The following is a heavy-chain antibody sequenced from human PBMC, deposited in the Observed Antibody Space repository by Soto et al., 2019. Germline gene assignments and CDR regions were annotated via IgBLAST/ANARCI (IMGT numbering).Heavy chain of an antibody. D-gene: IGHD3-9*01. V-gene: IGHV3-30-3*01. J-gene: IGHJ6*02. CDR3: ARDHLLTGYDILTGYRSDGMDV. CDR2: ISYDGSNK. CDR1: GFTFSSYA. Sequence: QVQLVESGGGVVQPGRSLRLSCAASGFTFSSYAMHWVRQAPGKGLEWVAVISYDGSNKYYADSVKGRFTISRDNSKNTLYLQMNSLRAEDTAVYYCARDHLLTGYDILTGYRSDGMDVWGQGTTVTVSS.